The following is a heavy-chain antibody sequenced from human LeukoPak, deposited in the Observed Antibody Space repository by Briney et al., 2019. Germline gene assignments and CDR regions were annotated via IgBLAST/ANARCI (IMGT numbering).Heavy chain of an antibody. CDR3: ARVGIPMTWYYFDY. D-gene: IGHD3-22*01. J-gene: IGHJ4*02. CDR1: GYSFTKYA. Sequence: RASVKVSCKASGYSFTKYAMNWVRQAPGQGLEWMGWINTNTGNPTYAQGFTGRFVFSLDTSVSTAYLQISSLKAEDTAVYYCARVGIPMTWYYFDYWGQGTLVTVSS. CDR2: INTNTGNP. V-gene: IGHV7-4-1*02.